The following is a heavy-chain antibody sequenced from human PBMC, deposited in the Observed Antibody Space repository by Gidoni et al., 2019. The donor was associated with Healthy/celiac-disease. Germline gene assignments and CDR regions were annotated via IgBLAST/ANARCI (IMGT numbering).Heavy chain of an antibody. D-gene: IGHD2-8*01. V-gene: IGHV3-7*01. CDR2: IKQDGSEK. Sequence: EVQLVESGGGLVQPGGSLRLSCAASGFTFSSYGMSWVRQAPGKGLAWVANIKQDGSEKYYVDSVKGVFTISRDNAKNSLYLQMNSLRAEDTAVYYCARGSYCTNGVCYRPFDYWGQGTLVTVSS. CDR3: ARGSYCTNGVCYRPFDY. CDR1: GFTFSSYG. J-gene: IGHJ4*02.